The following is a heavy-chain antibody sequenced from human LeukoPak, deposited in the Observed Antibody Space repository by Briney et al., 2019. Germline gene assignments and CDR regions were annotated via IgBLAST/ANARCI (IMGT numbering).Heavy chain of an antibody. D-gene: IGHD5-18*01. V-gene: IGHV3-23*01. Sequence: GGSLRLSCAASGFTFSSYAMSWVRQAPGKGLEWVSAISGSGGSTYYADSVKGRFTISRDNSKNALYLQMNSLRAEDTAVYYCAIQLWLRGYFDYWGQGTLVTVSS. J-gene: IGHJ4*02. CDR3: AIQLWLRGYFDY. CDR1: GFTFSSYA. CDR2: ISGSGGST.